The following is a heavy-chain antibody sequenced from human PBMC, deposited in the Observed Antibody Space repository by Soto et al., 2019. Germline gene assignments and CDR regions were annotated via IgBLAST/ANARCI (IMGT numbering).Heavy chain of an antibody. D-gene: IGHD6-6*01. V-gene: IGHV1-2*04. CDR1: GYTFTGYY. J-gene: IGHJ6*02. CDR3: ARELYSSSSVDYYYYYGMDV. CDR2: INPNSGGT. Sequence: ASVKVSCKASGYTFTGYYMHWVRQAPGQGLEWMGWINPNSGGTNYAQKFQGWVTMTRDTSISTAYMELSRLRSDDTAVYYCARELYSSSSVDYYYYYGMDVWGQGTTVTVSS.